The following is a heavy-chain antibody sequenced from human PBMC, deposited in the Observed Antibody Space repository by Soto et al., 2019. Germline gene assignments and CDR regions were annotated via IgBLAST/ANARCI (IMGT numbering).Heavy chain of an antibody. CDR1: GGSISSSSYY. V-gene: IGHV4-39*01. J-gene: IGHJ4*02. CDR3: ARRYGPGFDY. Sequence: PSETLSLTCTVSGGSISSSSYYLGWIRQPPGKGLEWIGSIYYSGSTYYNLSLKSRVTISVDTSKNQFSLKLSSVTAADTAVYFCARRYGPGFDYWGQGTLVTVSS. CDR2: IYYSGST. D-gene: IGHD4-17*01.